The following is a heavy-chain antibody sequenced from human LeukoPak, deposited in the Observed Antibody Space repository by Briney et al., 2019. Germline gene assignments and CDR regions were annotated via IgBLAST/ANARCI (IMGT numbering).Heavy chain of an antibody. J-gene: IGHJ4*02. V-gene: IGHV4-61*03. CDR2: IFYSGST. CDR3: ARGPAFDY. Sequence: SETLSLTCTVSGGSISTSNYYWSWIRQPPGKGLEWIGYIFYSGSTKYNPSLKSPVTISLDTSKNHFSLRLSSVTPADTAVYHCARGPAFDYWGQGTLVTVSS. CDR1: GGSISTSNYY.